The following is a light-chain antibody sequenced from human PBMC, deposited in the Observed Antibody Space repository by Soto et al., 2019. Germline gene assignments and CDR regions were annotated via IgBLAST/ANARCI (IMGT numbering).Light chain of an antibody. V-gene: IGLV2-14*01. CDR3: SSYTTSYFYV. CDR1: GRDIGAYDY. J-gene: IGLJ1*01. CDR2: GVK. Sequence: QSALTQPASVSGSPGQSITISCTGSGRDIGAYDYVSWYQQHPGKAPKLIIYGVKNRPSGVSNRFSASKSAFTASLTISGHQTEDEADYYCSSYTTSYFYVFGPGTKVTVL.